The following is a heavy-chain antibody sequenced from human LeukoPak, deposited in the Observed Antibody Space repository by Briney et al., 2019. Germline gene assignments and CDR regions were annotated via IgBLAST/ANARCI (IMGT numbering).Heavy chain of an antibody. V-gene: IGHV3-30*02. J-gene: IGHJ4*02. CDR1: GFTFSSYG. CDR3: AKAPQYYYDSRGYFMY. Sequence: PGGSLRLSCAASGFTFSSYGMHWVRQAPGKGLEWVAFIRYDGSNKYYADSVKGRFTISRDNSKNTLYLQMNSLRVEDTAVYYCAKAPQYYYDSRGYFMYWGQGTLVTVSS. D-gene: IGHD3-22*01. CDR2: IRYDGSNK.